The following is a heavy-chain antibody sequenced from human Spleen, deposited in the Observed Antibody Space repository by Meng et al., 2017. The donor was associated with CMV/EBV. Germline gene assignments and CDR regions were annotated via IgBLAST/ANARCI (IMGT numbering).Heavy chain of an antibody. J-gene: IGHJ4*02. CDR1: GFTFSGYA. CDR2: ISYDGSNK. CDR3: ARSLDYYGSGGRGIFDDY. D-gene: IGHD3-22*01. V-gene: IGHV3-30-3*01. Sequence: GESLKISCAASGFTFSGYAMHWVRQAPGKGLEWVAVISYDGSNKYYADSVKGRFTISRDNSKNTLYLQMNSLRAEDTAVYYCARSLDYYGSGGRGIFDDYWGQGTLVTVSS.